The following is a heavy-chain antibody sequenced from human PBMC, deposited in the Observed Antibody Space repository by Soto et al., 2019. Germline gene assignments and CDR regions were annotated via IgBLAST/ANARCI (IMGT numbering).Heavy chain of an antibody. J-gene: IGHJ6*02. D-gene: IGHD1-1*01. CDR3: ARDGGTYGLDV. V-gene: IGHV4-59*01. CDR1: GGSISTYY. CDR2: IYYSGST. Sequence: SETLSLTCTVSGGSISTYYWSWIRQPPGKGLEWIGNIYYSGSTKYNPSLKSRVTISLHTSKNQFSLKVNSATAADTAVYYCARDGGTYGLDVWGQGTTVSVSS.